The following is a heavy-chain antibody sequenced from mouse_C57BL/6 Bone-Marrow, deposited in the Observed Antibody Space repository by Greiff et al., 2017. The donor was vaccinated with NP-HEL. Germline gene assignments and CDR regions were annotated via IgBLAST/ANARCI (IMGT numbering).Heavy chain of an antibody. Sequence: EVNVVESGGGLVQSGRSLRLSCATSGFTFSDFYMEWVRQAPGKGLEWIAASRNKANDYTTEYSASVKGRFIVSRDTSQSILYLQMNALRAEDTAIYYCARGDYSYAMDYWGQGTSVTVSS. J-gene: IGHJ4*01. CDR2: SRNKANDYTT. D-gene: IGHD1-1*01. V-gene: IGHV7-1*01. CDR3: ARGDYSYAMDY. CDR1: GFTFSDFY.